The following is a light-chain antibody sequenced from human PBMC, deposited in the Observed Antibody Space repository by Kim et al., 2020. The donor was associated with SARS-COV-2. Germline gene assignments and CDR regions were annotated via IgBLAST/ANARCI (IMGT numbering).Light chain of an antibody. V-gene: IGLV3-25*03. CDR1: ALPKQY. CDR3: QSADSSGTYV. Sequence: VSPGQTARITCAGDALPKQYAYWYQQKPGQAPVLVIYKDSERPSGIPERFSGSSSGTTVTLTISGVQAEDEADYYCQSADSSGTYVFGTGTKVTVL. CDR2: KDS. J-gene: IGLJ1*01.